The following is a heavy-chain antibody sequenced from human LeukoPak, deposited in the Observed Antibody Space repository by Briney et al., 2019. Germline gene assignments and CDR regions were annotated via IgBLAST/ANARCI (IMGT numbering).Heavy chain of an antibody. CDR2: ISAYNGNT. D-gene: IGHD2-2*01. CDR3: ARSPPQYCSSTSCYVSEDYYYYMDV. V-gene: IGHV1-18*01. CDR1: GYTFTSYG. J-gene: IGHJ6*03. Sequence: GASVKVSCKASGYTFTSYGISWVRQAPGQGLEWMGWISAYNGNTNYAQKLQGRVTITTDTSTSTAYMELRSLRSDDTAVYYCARSPPQYCSSTSCYVSEDYYYYMDVWGKGTTVTVSS.